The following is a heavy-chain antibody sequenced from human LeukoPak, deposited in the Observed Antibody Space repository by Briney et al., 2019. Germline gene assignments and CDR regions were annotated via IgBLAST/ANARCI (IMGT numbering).Heavy chain of an antibody. CDR1: GDSISRHY. J-gene: IGHJ4*02. CDR2: IYCSGST. Sequence: PSETLSLTCTVSGDSISRHYWSWIRQPPGKGLEWIGCIYCSGSTSYNPSLKSRVTISVDTSNNQFSLKLRSVTAADTAVYYCAFAAGYSGYDLRFDYWGQGAPVTVTS. D-gene: IGHD5-12*01. V-gene: IGHV4-59*11. CDR3: AFAAGYSGYDLRFDY.